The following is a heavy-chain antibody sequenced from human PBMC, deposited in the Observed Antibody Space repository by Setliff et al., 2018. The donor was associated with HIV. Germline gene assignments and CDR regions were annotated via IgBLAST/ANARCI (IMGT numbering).Heavy chain of an antibody. CDR1: GYTFTSYA. CDR3: ARRPVVVVAATLDALDI. CDR2: INTNTGNP. J-gene: IGHJ3*02. V-gene: IGHV7-4-1*02. D-gene: IGHD2-15*01. Sequence: GASVKVSCKASGYTFTSYAMNWVRQAPGQGLEWMGWINTNTGNPTYAQGFTGRFVFSLDTSVSTAYLQISSLKAEDTAVYYCARRPVVVVAATLDALDIWGQGTMVTV.